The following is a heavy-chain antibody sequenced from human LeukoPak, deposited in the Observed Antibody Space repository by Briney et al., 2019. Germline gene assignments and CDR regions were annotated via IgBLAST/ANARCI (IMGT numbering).Heavy chain of an antibody. CDR2: INHSGST. CDR3: ARVYCTNGVCYTSALDY. Sequence: SETLSLTCAVYGGSFSGYYWSWNRQPPGKGLEWIGEINHSGSTNYNPSLKSRVTISVDTSKNQFSLKLSSVTAADTAVYYCARVYCTNGVCYTSALDYWGQGTLVTVSS. CDR1: GGSFSGYY. J-gene: IGHJ4*02. V-gene: IGHV4-34*01. D-gene: IGHD2-8*01.